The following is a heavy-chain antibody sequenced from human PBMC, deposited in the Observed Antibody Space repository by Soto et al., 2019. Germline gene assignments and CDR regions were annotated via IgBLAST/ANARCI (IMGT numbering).Heavy chain of an antibody. CDR1: GFTFSDYG. V-gene: IGHV3-30*03. D-gene: IGHD5-12*01. CDR3: ASEIVATNHGIDP. Sequence: GGSLRLSCAASGFTFSDYGIHWVRQAPGKGLEWVAVISYDGSNRYYADSVEGRFTISRDNSNNLVSLQMNNLRAEDTAVYYCASEIVATNHGIDPWGPGTLVTVSS. J-gene: IGHJ5*02. CDR2: ISYDGSNR.